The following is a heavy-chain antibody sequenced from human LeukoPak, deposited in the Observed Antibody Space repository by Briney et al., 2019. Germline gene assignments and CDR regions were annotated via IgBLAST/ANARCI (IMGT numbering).Heavy chain of an antibody. Sequence: SEALSLTCTVSGGSISSYYWSWIRQPAGKGLEWIGRIYTSGSTTYNPSLKSRVTMSVDTSKNQFSLKLSSVTAADTAVYYCARGAESLDIDPWGQGTLVTVSS. CDR3: ARGAESLDIDP. V-gene: IGHV4-4*07. CDR2: IYTSGST. D-gene: IGHD6-19*01. J-gene: IGHJ5*02. CDR1: GGSISSYY.